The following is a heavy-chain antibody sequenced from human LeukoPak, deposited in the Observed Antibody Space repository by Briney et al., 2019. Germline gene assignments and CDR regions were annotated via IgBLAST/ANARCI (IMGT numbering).Heavy chain of an antibody. V-gene: IGHV4-61*01. CDR1: GGSLSGGSYY. CDR3: VREGYYYGSGTHYFDY. D-gene: IGHD3-10*01. Sequence: SETLSLTCTVSGGSLSGGSYYWSWLRQPPGKGLEGIGYIYYSGSTNYNPSLKSRVTISVDTSKNQFSLKLSSVTAADTAVYYCVREGYYYGSGTHYFDYWGQGTLVTVSS. J-gene: IGHJ4*02. CDR2: IYYSGST.